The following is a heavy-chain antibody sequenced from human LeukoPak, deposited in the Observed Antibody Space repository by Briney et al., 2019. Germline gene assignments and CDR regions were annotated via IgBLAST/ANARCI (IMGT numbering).Heavy chain of an antibody. CDR3: ARESNLPTGYYDILTGYSLFDY. V-gene: IGHV1-46*01. CDR1: GYTFTSYY. J-gene: IGHJ4*02. CDR2: INPSGGST. Sequence: ASVKVSCKASGYTFTSYYMHWLRQAPGQGLEWMGIINPSGGSTSYAQKFQGRVTMTRDTSTSTVYMELSSLRSEDTAVYYCARESNLPTGYYDILTGYSLFDYWGQGTLVTVSS. D-gene: IGHD3-9*01.